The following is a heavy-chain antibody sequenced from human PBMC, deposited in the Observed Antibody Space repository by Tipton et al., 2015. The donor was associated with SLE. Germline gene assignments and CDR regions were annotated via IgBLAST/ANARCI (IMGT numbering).Heavy chain of an antibody. CDR1: GNSFTGYY. CDR2: ISAYNGNT. D-gene: IGHD2-8*01. CDR3: ARDNRIYCTNGVCYSVFDY. Sequence: QLVQSGAEVKKPGASVKVSCKASGNSFTGYYMHWVRQAPGQGLEWMGRISAYNGNTNYAQKLQGRVTMTTDTSTSTAYMELRSLRSDDTAVYYCARDNRIYCTNGVCYSVFDYWGQGTLVTVSS. J-gene: IGHJ4*02. V-gene: IGHV1-18*04.